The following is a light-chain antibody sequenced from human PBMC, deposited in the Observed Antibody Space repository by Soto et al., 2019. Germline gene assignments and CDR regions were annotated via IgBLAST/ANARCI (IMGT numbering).Light chain of an antibody. J-gene: IGKJ2*01. Sequence: DIQMTQSPSTLSASVGDRVTITCRASQSISSWLAWYQQKPGKAPKLLIYKASSLESGVPSRFSGSGSGTEFTLTIISLQPDDFATYYCQQYNSYSTFSQGTKLEIK. CDR3: QQYNSYST. CDR1: QSISSW. V-gene: IGKV1-5*03. CDR2: KAS.